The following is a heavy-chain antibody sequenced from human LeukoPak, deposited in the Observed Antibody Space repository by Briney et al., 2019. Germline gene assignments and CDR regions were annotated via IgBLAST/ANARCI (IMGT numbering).Heavy chain of an antibody. CDR1: GFTFTSSA. V-gene: IGHV1-58*01. CDR3: ATDDVTTGTKTALGY. CDR2: VVVGSGNT. J-gene: IGHJ4*02. Sequence: VASVKVSRKASGFTFTSSAVQWVRQARGQGLEWIGWVVVGSGNTNYAQKFQERVTINRDMSTSTAYMELSSLRSEDTAVYYCATDDVTTGTKTALGYWGQGTLVTVSS. D-gene: IGHD1-1*01.